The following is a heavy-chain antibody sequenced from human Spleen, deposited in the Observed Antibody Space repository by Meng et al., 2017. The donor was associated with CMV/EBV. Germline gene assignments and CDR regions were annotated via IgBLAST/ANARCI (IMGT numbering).Heavy chain of an antibody. D-gene: IGHD3-10*01. J-gene: IGHJ6*02. CDR3: ARDWVPELGGMDV. V-gene: IGHV3-7*01. CDR2: IKQDGSEQ. Sequence: GESLKISCAASGFTFSSYWMSWVRQAPGKGLEWVANIKQDGSEQYYVDSVKGRFTISRDNAKNSLYLQMNSLRAEDTAVYYCARDWVPELGGMDVWGQGTTVTVSS. CDR1: GFTFSSYW.